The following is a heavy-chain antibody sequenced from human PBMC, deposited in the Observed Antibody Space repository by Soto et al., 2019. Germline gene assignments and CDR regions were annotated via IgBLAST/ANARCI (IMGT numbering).Heavy chain of an antibody. Sequence: SLRPSCAASGFTFDDYAMHWVRQAPGKGLEWVSGISWNSGSIDYADSVKGRFTISRDNAKNSLYLQMNSLRTEDTALYYCAKGGYNWNSYLHYWGQGTLVTVSS. CDR2: ISWNSGSI. CDR1: GFTFDDYA. J-gene: IGHJ4*02. CDR3: AKGGYNWNSYLHY. V-gene: IGHV3-9*01. D-gene: IGHD1-7*01.